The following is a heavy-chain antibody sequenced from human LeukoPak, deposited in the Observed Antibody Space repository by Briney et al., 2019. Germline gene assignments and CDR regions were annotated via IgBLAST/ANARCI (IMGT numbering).Heavy chain of an antibody. Sequence: ASVKVSCKASGYTFTGYYMHWVRQAPGQGLEWMGIINPSGGSTSYAQKFQGRVTMTRDTSTSTVYMELSSLRSEDTAVYYCATASGIAVAGTGPIFDYWGQGTLVTVSS. D-gene: IGHD6-19*01. CDR3: ATASGIAVAGTGPIFDY. V-gene: IGHV1-46*01. CDR2: INPSGGST. CDR1: GYTFTGYY. J-gene: IGHJ4*02.